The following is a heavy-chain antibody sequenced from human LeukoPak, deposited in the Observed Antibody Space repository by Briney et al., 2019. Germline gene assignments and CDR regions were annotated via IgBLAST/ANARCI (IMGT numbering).Heavy chain of an antibody. Sequence: GGSLRLSCAASGFTFSSCSMNWVRQAPGKGLEWVSCISSSSSYIYYADSVKGRFTISRDNAKNSLYLQMNSLRAEDTAVYYCARNPAERWEPPYFDYWGQGTLVTVSS. CDR3: ARNPAERWEPPYFDY. D-gene: IGHD1-26*01. CDR1: GFTFSSCS. J-gene: IGHJ4*02. V-gene: IGHV3-21*01. CDR2: ISSSSSYI.